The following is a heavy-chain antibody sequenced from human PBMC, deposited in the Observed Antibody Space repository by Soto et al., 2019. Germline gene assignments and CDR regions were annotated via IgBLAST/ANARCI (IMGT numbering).Heavy chain of an antibody. Sequence: AAEKASSNAPRYTFTSYGISWVRQAPGQGLEWMGWISAYSGSTNYAQKLQGRVTMTTDTSTSTAYMELRSLRSDDTAVYYCARSIAAAVDFDYWGQ. V-gene: IGHV1-18*01. CDR2: ISAYSGST. CDR3: ARSIAAAVDFDY. J-gene: IGHJ4*01. D-gene: IGHD6-13*01. CDR1: RYTFTSYG.